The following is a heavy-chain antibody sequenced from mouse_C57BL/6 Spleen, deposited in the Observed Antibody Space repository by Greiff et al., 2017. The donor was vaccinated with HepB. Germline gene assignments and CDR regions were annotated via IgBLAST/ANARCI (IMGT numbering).Heavy chain of an antibody. J-gene: IGHJ4*01. CDR3: ASSPGDYYAMDY. Sequence: QVQLQQSGAELVKPGASVKISCKASGYAFSSYWMNWVKQRPGKGLEWIGQIYPGDGDTNYNGKFKGKATLTADKSSSTADMQLSSLTSEDSAVYFCASSPGDYYAMDYWGQGTSVTVSS. CDR2: IYPGDGDT. CDR1: GYAFSSYW. V-gene: IGHV1-80*01. D-gene: IGHD4-1*01.